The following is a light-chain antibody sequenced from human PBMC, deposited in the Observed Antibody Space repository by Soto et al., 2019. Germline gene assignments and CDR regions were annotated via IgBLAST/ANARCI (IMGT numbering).Light chain of an antibody. J-gene: IGKJ1*01. CDR3: QQYNNPGT. CDR1: QSVSIN. Sequence: EIVMTQSPATLSVSPGERATLSCRASQSVSINLAWFQQKPGQAPRLLIYGASTRATGIPARFSGSGSGTEFTLTISSLQSEDFAVYYCQQYNNPGTFGQGTKVEIK. V-gene: IGKV3-15*01. CDR2: GAS.